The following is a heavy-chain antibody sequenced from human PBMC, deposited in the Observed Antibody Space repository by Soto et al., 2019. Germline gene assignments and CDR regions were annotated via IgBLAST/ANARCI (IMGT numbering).Heavy chain of an antibody. J-gene: IGHJ4*02. V-gene: IGHV4-31*03. CDR3: ARDSIRDDYIWGSYRPSWYFDY. CDR1: GGSISSGGYY. D-gene: IGHD3-16*02. CDR2: IYYSGST. Sequence: PSETLSLTCTVSGGSISSGGYYWSWIRQHPGKGLEWIGYIYYSGSTYYNPSLKSRVTISVDTSKNQFSLKLSSVTAADTAVYYCARDSIRDDYIWGSYRPSWYFDYWGQGTLVTVSS.